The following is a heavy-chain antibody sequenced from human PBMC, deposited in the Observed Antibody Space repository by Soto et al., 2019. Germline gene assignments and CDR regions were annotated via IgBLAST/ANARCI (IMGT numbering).Heavy chain of an antibody. CDR3: AKDRPVKARSGSLSS. CDR2: ISYDGGNR. CDR1: GFIFSDYG. D-gene: IGHD1-26*01. Sequence: GSLRLSCVVSGFIFSDYGMHWVRQAPGKGLEWVALISYDGGNRYYADPVKGRFTISRDNSKNTLYLQMNSLRAEDTAVYYCAKDRPVKARSGSLSSWGQGTLVTVSS. J-gene: IGHJ5*02. V-gene: IGHV3-30*18.